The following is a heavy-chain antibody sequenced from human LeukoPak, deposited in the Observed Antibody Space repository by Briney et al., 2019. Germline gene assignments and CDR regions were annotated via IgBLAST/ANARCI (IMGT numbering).Heavy chain of an antibody. J-gene: IGHJ4*02. CDR1: GGSISSYY. V-gene: IGHV4-59*01. CDR2: IYYSGST. D-gene: IGHD6-19*01. Sequence: LETLSLTCTVSGGSISSYYWSWIRQPPGKGLEWIGYIYYSGSTNYNPSLKSRVTISVDTSKNQFSLKLSSVTAADTAVYYCARTSGWYYFDYWGQGTLVTVSS. CDR3: ARTSGWYYFDY.